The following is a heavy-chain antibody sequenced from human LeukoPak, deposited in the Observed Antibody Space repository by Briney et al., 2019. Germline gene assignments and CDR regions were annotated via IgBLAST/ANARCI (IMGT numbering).Heavy chain of an antibody. V-gene: IGHV3-21*01. CDR2: INSSSSYI. CDR1: GFTFSSYS. D-gene: IGHD3-10*01. CDR3: ARDLRDYYGSGSYKAFDY. J-gene: IGHJ4*02. Sequence: PGGSLRLSCAASGFTFSSYSMNWVRQAPGKGLEWVSSINSSSSYIYYADSVKGRFTISRDNAKNSLYLQMNSLRAEDTAVYYCARDLRDYYGSGSYKAFDYWGQGTLVTVSS.